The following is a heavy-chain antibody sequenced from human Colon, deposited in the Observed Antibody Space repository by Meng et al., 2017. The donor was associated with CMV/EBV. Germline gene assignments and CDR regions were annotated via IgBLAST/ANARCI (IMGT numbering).Heavy chain of an antibody. V-gene: IGHV3-48*03. CDR2: TSTRGSTI. CDR3: ARIRGGAASGYYGLDF. Sequence: GESLKISCAASGFTFSSYEMNWVRQAPGKGLEWVSYTSTRGSTIYYADSVKGRFTISRDNAKNSLYLEMNSLRAEDTAVYYCARIRGGAASGYYGLDFWGQGTTVTVSS. CDR1: GFTFSSYE. D-gene: IGHD3-10*01. J-gene: IGHJ6*02.